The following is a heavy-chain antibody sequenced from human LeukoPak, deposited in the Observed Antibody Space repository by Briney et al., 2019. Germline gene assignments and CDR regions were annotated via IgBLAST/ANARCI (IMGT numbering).Heavy chain of an antibody. CDR1: GFTFSSYS. CDR2: ISSSSSYI. V-gene: IGHV3-21*01. J-gene: IGHJ3*01. Sequence: GGSLRLSCAASGFTFSSYSMNWVRQAPGKGLEWVSSISSSSSYIYYADSVKGRFTISRDNAKNSLYLQMNSLRAEDTAVYYCARDGVAGTPGAFDVWGQGTMVTVSS. D-gene: IGHD6-19*01. CDR3: ARDGVAGTPGAFDV.